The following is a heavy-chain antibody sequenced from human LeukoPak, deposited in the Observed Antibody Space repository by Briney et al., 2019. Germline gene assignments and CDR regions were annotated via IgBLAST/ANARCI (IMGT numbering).Heavy chain of an antibody. D-gene: IGHD6-19*01. V-gene: IGHV3-30-3*01. CDR2: ISWDGNIR. Sequence: GGSLRLSCAASGFTFSNFPMTWVRQAPGKGLEWVAFISWDGNIRYYAESVKGRFTLSRDNSKNTLYLQMNSLRIEDTAVYYCARDYSGWYVFDYWGQGTLVAVSP. J-gene: IGHJ4*02. CDR1: GFTFSNFP. CDR3: ARDYSGWYVFDY.